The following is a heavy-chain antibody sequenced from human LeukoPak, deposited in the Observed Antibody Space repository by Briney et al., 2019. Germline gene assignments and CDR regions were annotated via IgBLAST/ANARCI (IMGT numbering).Heavy chain of an antibody. CDR2: INQDGSEK. V-gene: IGHV3-7*01. CDR3: ARRYETAYSYGYLRHFDY. Sequence: GGSLRLSCAASGFTFSTHYMSWVRQAPGKGLEWVANINQDGSEKYYVDSVKGRFTISRDSAKNSLYLQMNSLRDEDTAVYYCARRYETAYSYGYLRHFDYWGQGTLVTVSS. CDR1: GFTFSTHY. D-gene: IGHD5-18*01. J-gene: IGHJ4*02.